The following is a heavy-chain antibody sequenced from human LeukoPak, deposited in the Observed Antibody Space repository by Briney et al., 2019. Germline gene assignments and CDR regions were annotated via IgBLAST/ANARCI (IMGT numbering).Heavy chain of an antibody. D-gene: IGHD3-10*02. CDR2: IKTDGSIT. Sequence: GGSLRLSCAASGFSFSVYWMHWVRQAPGKGPVWVSRIKTDGSITDYADSVKGRFTISRDRSKNTLYLQMNNLRAEDTAVYYCAELGITMIGGVWGKGTTVTISS. CDR3: AELGITMIGGV. V-gene: IGHV3-74*01. J-gene: IGHJ6*04. CDR1: GFSFSVYW.